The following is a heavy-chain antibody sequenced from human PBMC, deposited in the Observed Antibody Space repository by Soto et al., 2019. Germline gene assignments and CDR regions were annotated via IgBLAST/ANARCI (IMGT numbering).Heavy chain of an antibody. D-gene: IGHD6-19*01. Sequence: EVQLVESGGGLVQPGRSLRLSCAASGFTFDDYAMHWVRQAPGKGLEWVSGISWNSGSIGYADSVKGRFTISRDNAKNSLYLHMNSLRAEDTALYYCAKDKAVAISYWYFDLWGRGTLVTVSS. J-gene: IGHJ2*01. CDR2: ISWNSGSI. CDR1: GFTFDDYA. CDR3: AKDKAVAISYWYFDL. V-gene: IGHV3-9*01.